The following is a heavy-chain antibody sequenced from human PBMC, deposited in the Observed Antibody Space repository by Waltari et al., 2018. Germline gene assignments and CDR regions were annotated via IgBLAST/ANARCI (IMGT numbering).Heavy chain of an antibody. V-gene: IGHV4-4*07. CDR3: ARDLLLGARHRNWFDP. Sequence: QVQLQESGPGLVKPSETLSLTCTVSGGSISSYYWSWIRQPAGKGLEWIGRIYTSGSTNYTPSLKSRVTMSVDTSKNQFSLKLSSVTAADTAVYYCARDLLLGARHRNWFDPWGQGTLSPSPQ. J-gene: IGHJ5*02. D-gene: IGHD3-16*01. CDR2: IYTSGST. CDR1: GGSISSYY.